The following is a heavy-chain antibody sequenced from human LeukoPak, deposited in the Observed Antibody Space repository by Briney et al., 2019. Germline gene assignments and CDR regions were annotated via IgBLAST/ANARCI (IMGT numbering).Heavy chain of an antibody. D-gene: IGHD3-3*01. V-gene: IGHV1-18*01. CDR3: ARVETTILGVVTLAQDHHPYYYYMHL. J-gene: IGHJ6*03. CDR2: ISAYNGNT. Sequence: ASVKVSCKASGYTFTSYGISWVRQAPGQGLEWMGWISAYNGNTNYAQKLQGRVTMTTHTSTSTAYMELRSLRSDDTAVYYCARVETTILGVVTLAQDHHPYYYYMHLWRKGPTLTVPS. CDR1: GYTFTSYG.